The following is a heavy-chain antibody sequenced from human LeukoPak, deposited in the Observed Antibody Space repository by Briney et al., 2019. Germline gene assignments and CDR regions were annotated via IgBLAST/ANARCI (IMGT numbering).Heavy chain of an antibody. V-gene: IGHV3-33*01. J-gene: IGHJ4*02. CDR3: ARDHYGGKRSGFGY. D-gene: IGHD4-23*01. Sequence: QPGGSLRLSCAASGFTFSTYGMHWVRQAPGKGLEWVAAIWYDGSNKNYADSVKGRFTISRDNSKNTLYLQMNSLRAEDTAVYYCARDHYGGKRSGFGYWGQGTLVTVSS. CDR2: IWYDGSNK. CDR1: GFTFSTYG.